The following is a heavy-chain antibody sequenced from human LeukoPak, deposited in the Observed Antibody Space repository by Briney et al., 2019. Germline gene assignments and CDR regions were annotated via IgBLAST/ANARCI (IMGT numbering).Heavy chain of an antibody. V-gene: IGHV4-59*01. CDR1: GGSISSYY. Sequence: SETLSLTCTVSGGSISSYYWSWIRQPPGKGLEWIGYIYYSGSTNYNPSLKSRVTISVDTSKNQFSLKLISVTAADTAVYYCARGLETAMVYFDYWGQGTLVIVSS. CDR3: ARGLETAMVYFDY. D-gene: IGHD5-18*01. J-gene: IGHJ4*02. CDR2: IYYSGST.